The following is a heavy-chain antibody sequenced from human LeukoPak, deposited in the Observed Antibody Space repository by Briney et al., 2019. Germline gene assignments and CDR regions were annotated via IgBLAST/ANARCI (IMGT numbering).Heavy chain of an antibody. CDR1: GFTFSDYE. V-gene: IGHV3-48*03. CDR3: ARLRGGYRLY. J-gene: IGHJ4*02. Sequence: TGGSLRLSCAASGFTFSDYEMNWVRRAPGKGLEWVSYISSSGSTIYYADSVKGRFTISRDNAKNSLYLQINSLRAEDTAVYYCARLRGGYRLYRGQGTLVTVSS. CDR2: ISSSGSTI. D-gene: IGHD5-24*01.